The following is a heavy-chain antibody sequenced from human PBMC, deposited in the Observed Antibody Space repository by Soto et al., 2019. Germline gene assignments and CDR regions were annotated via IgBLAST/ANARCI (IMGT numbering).Heavy chain of an antibody. CDR1: GFTFSSYG. CDR3: AGSYGDYDWYFDY. D-gene: IGHD4-17*01. Sequence: QVQLVESGGGVAQPGSSLRLSCAASGFTFSSYGMHWVRQAPGKGLEWVAVIWYAGSNTYYADTVKGRFTISRDNSKNTLYLQMNSLRSEDTAVYYCAGSYGDYDWYFDYWGQGTLVTVSS. CDR2: IWYAGSNT. V-gene: IGHV3-33*01. J-gene: IGHJ4*02.